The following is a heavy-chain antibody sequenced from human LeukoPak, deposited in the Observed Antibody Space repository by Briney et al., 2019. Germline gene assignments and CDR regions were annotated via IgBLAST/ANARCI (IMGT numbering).Heavy chain of an antibody. D-gene: IGHD3-3*01. CDR3: AKCDGDFGYSYFGMDV. CDR1: GFTFRSYA. J-gene: IGHJ6*02. V-gene: IGHV3-23*01. CDR2: ITGTGGST. Sequence: GGSLRLSCAASGFTFRSYAMTWVGQAPGKGLEWVSGITGTGGSTHYADSVKGRFTISRDNSKNTLYLQMNSLRAEDTAVYYCAKCDGDFGYSYFGMDVWGQGTTVTVSS.